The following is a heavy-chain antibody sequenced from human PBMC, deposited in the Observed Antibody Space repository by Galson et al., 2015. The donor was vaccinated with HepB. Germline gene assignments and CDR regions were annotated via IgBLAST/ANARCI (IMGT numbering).Heavy chain of an antibody. Sequence: SVKVSCKASGYTFTSYAMHWVRQAPGQRLEWMGWINAGNGNTKYSQKFQGRVTFTRDTSASTAYMELSSLRSEDTAVYYCARGTYYYDSSGSRHWFDPWGQGTLVTVSS. CDR3: ARGTYYYDSSGSRHWFDP. V-gene: IGHV1-3*01. CDR1: GYTFTSYA. D-gene: IGHD3-22*01. CDR2: INAGNGNT. J-gene: IGHJ5*02.